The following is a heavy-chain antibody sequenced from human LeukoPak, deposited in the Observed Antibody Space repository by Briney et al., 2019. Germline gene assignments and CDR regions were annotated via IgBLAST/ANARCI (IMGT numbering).Heavy chain of an antibody. Sequence: GGSLRLSCAASGFTFSSYGMHWVRQAPGKGLEWVAVISYDGSNKYYADSMKGRFTISRDNSKNTLYLQMNSLRAEDTAVYYCAKGHMATITGEDYWGQGTLVTVSS. V-gene: IGHV3-30*18. CDR2: ISYDGSNK. CDR3: AKGHMATITGEDY. D-gene: IGHD5-24*01. CDR1: GFTFSSYG. J-gene: IGHJ4*02.